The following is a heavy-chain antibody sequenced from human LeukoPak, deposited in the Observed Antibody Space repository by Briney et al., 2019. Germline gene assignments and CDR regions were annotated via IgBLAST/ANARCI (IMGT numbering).Heavy chain of an antibody. CDR3: ARGPYSGYDFWFDP. J-gene: IGHJ5*02. D-gene: IGHD5-12*01. CDR2: IYHGGST. Sequence: PSQTLSLTCAVSGGSISSGGYSWSWIRQPPGKGLEWIGYIYHGGSTYYDPSLKSRVTISVDRSKNQFSLKLTSVTAADTAVYYCARGPYSGYDFWFDPWGQGTLVTVSS. V-gene: IGHV4-30-2*01. CDR1: GGSISSGGYS.